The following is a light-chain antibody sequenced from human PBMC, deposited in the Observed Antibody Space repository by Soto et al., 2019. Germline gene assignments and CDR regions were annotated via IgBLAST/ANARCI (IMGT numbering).Light chain of an antibody. CDR3: CSYAGNNNVV. V-gene: IGLV2-23*01. CDR2: EAI. CDR1: NSDIGSYNL. Sequence: QSALTQPASVSGSPGQSITISCTGTNSDIGSYNLVSWYQQHPGRAPKLMIYEAIKRPSGVSSRFSGSRSGNTASLTISGLQADDEAHYYCCSYAGNNNVVFGGGTKLTVL. J-gene: IGLJ2*01.